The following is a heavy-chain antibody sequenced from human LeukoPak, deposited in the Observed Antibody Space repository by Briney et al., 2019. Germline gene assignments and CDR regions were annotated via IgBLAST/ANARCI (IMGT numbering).Heavy chain of an antibody. CDR3: AKVADPRHLYYFDY. Sequence: GGSLRLSCAASGFTFSSSAMSWVRQAPGKGLEWVSTISDSSGSTYYADSVKGRFTISRDNSKNTLYLQMNSLRAEDTAVYYCAKVADPRHLYYFDYWGQGTLVTVSS. V-gene: IGHV3-23*01. J-gene: IGHJ4*02. CDR1: GFTFSSSA. CDR2: ISDSSGST.